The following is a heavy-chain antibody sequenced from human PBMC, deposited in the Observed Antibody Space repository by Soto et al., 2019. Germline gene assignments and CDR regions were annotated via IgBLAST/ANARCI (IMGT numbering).Heavy chain of an antibody. CDR3: AREALQNTASWGNWFDP. CDR2: IYYSGST. Sequence: SETLSLTCTVSGGSISSGGYYWSWIRQHPGKGLEWIGYIYYSGSTYYNPSLKSRVTISVDTSKNQFSLKLSSVTAADTAVYYCAREALQNTASWGNWFDPWGQGTLVTVSS. V-gene: IGHV4-31*03. CDR1: GGSISSGGYY. J-gene: IGHJ5*02. D-gene: IGHD5-18*01.